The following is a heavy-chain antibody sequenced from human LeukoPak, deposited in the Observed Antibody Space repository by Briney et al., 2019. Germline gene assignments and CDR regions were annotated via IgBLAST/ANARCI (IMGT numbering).Heavy chain of an antibody. CDR3: AREEGIAAA. Sequence: SETLSLTCTVSGGSISSGSYYWSWIRQPAGKGLEWIGRIYTSGSTNYNPSLKSRVTISVDTSKNQFSLKLSSVTAADTAVYYCAREEGIAAAWGQGTLVTVSS. CDR1: GGSISSGSYY. J-gene: IGHJ5*02. V-gene: IGHV4-61*02. CDR2: IYTSGST. D-gene: IGHD6-13*01.